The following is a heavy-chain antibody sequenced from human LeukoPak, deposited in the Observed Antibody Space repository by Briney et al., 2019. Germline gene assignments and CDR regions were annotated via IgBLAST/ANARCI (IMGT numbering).Heavy chain of an antibody. Sequence: GGSLRLSCSASGFPFSSYAMHWVRQAPGKGLEYVSAISSNGGTTYYADSVKGRFTISRDNSKNTLYLQMSSLRAEDTAVHFCVKVKGPYDILTGYLDYWGQGTLVTVSS. CDR3: VKVKGPYDILTGYLDY. D-gene: IGHD3-9*01. CDR2: ISSNGGTT. V-gene: IGHV3-64D*06. J-gene: IGHJ4*02. CDR1: GFPFSSYA.